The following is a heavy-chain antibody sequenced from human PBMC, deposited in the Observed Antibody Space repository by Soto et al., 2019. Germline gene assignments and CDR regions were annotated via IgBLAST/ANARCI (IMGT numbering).Heavy chain of an antibody. D-gene: IGHD5-12*01. J-gene: IGHJ4*02. CDR3: ASVPTAGYDWN. CDR1: GFTFSSYW. V-gene: IGHV3-74*01. Sequence: EVQLVESGGGLVQPGGSLRLSCAASGFTFSSYWMHWVRQAPGKGLVWVSRINSDGSNTNYADPVKGRFTISRDNAKHTIYLQMNGLRAEDTGVYYCASVPTAGYDWNWGQGPRVTVSS. CDR2: INSDGSNT.